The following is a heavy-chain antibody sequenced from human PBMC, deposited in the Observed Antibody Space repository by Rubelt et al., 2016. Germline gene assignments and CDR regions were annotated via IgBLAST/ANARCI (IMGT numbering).Heavy chain of an antibody. CDR1: GFTLSSYA. CDR2: VSYDGSNK. J-gene: IGHJ4*02. Sequence: PGRSLRLSCAASGFTLSSYAMHWVRQAPGKGLEWVAVVSYDGSNKYYADSVKGRFTISRDNSKNTLYLQMNSLRAEDTAVYYCARLGDNSGYVDYWGQGTLVTVSS. D-gene: IGHD3-22*01. V-gene: IGHV3-30*04. CDR3: ARLGDNSGYVDY.